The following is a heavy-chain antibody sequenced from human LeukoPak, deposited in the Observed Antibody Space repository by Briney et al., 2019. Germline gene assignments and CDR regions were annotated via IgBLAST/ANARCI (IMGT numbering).Heavy chain of an antibody. CDR2: ISSGGVNT. D-gene: IGHD3-10*01. J-gene: IGHJ5*02. Sequence: GGSLRLSCAASGFSFSTYAMSWVRQAPGQGPEWVSVISSGGVNTYYADSVKGRFAISRDNSKGTLFLQMNNLGADDTAIYYCAIGRGSGNYNFFDPWGQGTLVTVSS. V-gene: IGHV3-23*01. CDR3: AIGRGSGNYNFFDP. CDR1: GFSFSTYA.